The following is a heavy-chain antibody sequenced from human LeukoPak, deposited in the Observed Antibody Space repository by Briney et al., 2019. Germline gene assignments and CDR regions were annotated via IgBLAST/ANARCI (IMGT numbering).Heavy chain of an antibody. V-gene: IGHV4-31*03. J-gene: IGHJ4*02. D-gene: IGHD2-2*02. Sequence: SQTLSLTCTVSGGSISSGGYYWSWIRQHPGKGLEWIGYIYYSGSTYYNPSLKSRVTISVDMSKNQFSLKLSSVTAADTAVYYCARTDLGNCSSTSCYRSVFDYWGQGTLVTVSS. CDR2: IYYSGST. CDR1: GGSISSGGYY. CDR3: ARTDLGNCSSTSCYRSVFDY.